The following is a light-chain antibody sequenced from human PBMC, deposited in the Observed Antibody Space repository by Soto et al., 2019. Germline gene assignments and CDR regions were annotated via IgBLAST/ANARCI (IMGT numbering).Light chain of an antibody. CDR1: QSISNW. CDR3: QQYNTYLYT. Sequence: DIQVTQSPSTLSASVGDRVTITCRASQSISNWLAWYQQKPGKAPKLLIYKASSLESGVPSRFSGSGSGTEFTLTISSLQPDYFATYYCQQYNTYLYTFGQGTKLEIK. V-gene: IGKV1-5*03. CDR2: KAS. J-gene: IGKJ2*01.